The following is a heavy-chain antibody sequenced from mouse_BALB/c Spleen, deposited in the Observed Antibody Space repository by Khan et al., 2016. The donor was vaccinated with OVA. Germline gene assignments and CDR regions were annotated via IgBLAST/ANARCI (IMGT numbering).Heavy chain of an antibody. J-gene: IGHJ1*01. CDR2: ISFCSATI. CDR3: ARSRITTWYFEV. Sequence: EVQLQESGGGLVQPGGSRTLSCAASGFTFSSFGMHWVRQAPEKGLEWVAYISFCSATIYYAATLKGRFTISRDNPTPMLFLQMTSLTSEDTAIYMCARSRITTWYFEVWGAGTRVTV. V-gene: IGHV5-17*02. CDR1: GFTFSSFG. D-gene: IGHD2-4*01.